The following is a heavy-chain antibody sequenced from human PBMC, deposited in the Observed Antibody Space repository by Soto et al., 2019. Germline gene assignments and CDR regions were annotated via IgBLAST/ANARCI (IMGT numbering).Heavy chain of an antibody. CDR3: AIPLNTVTTSPIATPDAFDI. Sequence: QVQLVESGGGVVQPGRSLRLSCAASGFTFSSYGMHWVRQAPGKGLEWVAVIWYDGSNKYYADSVKGRFTISRDNSKNTLYLQMNSLRAEDTAVYYCAIPLNTVTTSPIATPDAFDIWGQGTMVTVSS. CDR1: GFTFSSYG. CDR2: IWYDGSNK. D-gene: IGHD4-17*01. J-gene: IGHJ3*02. V-gene: IGHV3-33*01.